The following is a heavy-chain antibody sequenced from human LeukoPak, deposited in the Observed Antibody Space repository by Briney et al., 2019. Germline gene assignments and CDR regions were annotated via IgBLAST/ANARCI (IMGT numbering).Heavy chain of an antibody. V-gene: IGHV1-2*02. CDR1: GYTFTGYY. J-gene: IGHJ5*02. CDR3: ARDFSGYDYYRFDP. Sequence: ASVKVSCKASGYTFTGYYMHWVRQAPGQGLEWMGWINPNSGGTNYAQKFQGRVTMTRDTSISTAYMELSRLRSDDTAVYYCARDFSGYDYYRFDPWGQGTLVTVSS. D-gene: IGHD5-12*01. CDR2: INPNSGGT.